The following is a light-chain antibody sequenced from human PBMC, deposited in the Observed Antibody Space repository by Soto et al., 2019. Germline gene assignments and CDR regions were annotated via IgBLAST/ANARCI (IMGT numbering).Light chain of an antibody. Sequence: EIVMTQSPATLSVSPGERATLSCRASQSVSSGLAWYQQTPGQAPRLLIYGASTRATGIPARFSGSGSGTEFTLTINSLQSEDFAVYYCQQYNIWPQTFGQGTKVEIK. CDR1: QSVSSG. V-gene: IGKV3-15*01. CDR2: GAS. J-gene: IGKJ1*01. CDR3: QQYNIWPQT.